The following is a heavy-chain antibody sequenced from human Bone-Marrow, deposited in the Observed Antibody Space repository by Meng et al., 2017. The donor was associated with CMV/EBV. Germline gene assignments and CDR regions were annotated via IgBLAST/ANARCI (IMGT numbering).Heavy chain of an antibody. D-gene: IGHD2-2*01. CDR3: ARGVVVPGWFDP. CDR2: MNPNSGNT. Sequence: VSVKVSCKASGYTFTSYDINWVRQATGQGLEWMGWMNPNSGNTGYAQKFQGRVTITRNTSISTAYMELSSLRSEDTAVYYCARGVVVPGWFDPWGQGTLVTVSS. V-gene: IGHV1-8*03. J-gene: IGHJ5*02. CDR1: GYTFTSYD.